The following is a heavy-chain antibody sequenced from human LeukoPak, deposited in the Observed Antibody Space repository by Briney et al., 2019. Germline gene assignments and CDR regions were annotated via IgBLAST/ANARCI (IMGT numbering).Heavy chain of an antibody. CDR2: IYYSGST. J-gene: IGHJ6*03. Sequence: SETLSLTCTVYGGSISSYYWSWIRQPPGKGLEWIGYIYYSGSTNYNPSLKSRVTISVDTSKNQFSLKLSSVTAADTAVYYCARVYCSSTSCYYYYYMDVWGKGTTVTVSS. CDR1: GGSISSYY. V-gene: IGHV4-59*01. D-gene: IGHD2-2*01. CDR3: ARVYCSSTSCYYYYYMDV.